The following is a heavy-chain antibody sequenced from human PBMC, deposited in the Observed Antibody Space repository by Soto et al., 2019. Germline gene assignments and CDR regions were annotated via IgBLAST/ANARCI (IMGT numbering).Heavy chain of an antibody. CDR3: ARDRGGTDCENESLDF. J-gene: IGHJ3*01. Sequence: QVQLVQSGAEVKKPGASLKVSCKTSGYILTSRYMHWVRQAPGQGLAWMAIINPSGGDTIYAQTFQGRVTVDSDTSTNTVYMELSALRFEDPAVYFCARDRGGTDCENESLDFWSQATKVTVSS. CDR1: GYILTSRY. V-gene: IGHV1-46*01. D-gene: IGHD2-21*02. CDR2: INPSGGDT.